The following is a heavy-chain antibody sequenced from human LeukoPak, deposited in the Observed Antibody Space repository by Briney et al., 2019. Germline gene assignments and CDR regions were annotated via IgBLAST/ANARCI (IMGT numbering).Heavy chain of an antibody. V-gene: IGHV3-11*04. CDR2: ISNNGSTI. CDR3: VRGGGAFDY. D-gene: IGHD3-16*01. Sequence: GYYWSGIRQSPGKGLERFSYISNNGSTIYYADSVKGRFTISRDNAKNSLYLQMNSLRAEDTAVYYCVRGGGAFDYWGQRTLVTVSS. J-gene: IGHJ4*02. CDR1: GYY.